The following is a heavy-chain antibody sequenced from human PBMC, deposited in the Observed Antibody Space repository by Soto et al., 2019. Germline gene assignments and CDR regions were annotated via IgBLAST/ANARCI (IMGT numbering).Heavy chain of an antibody. D-gene: IGHD3-22*01. Sequence: GGSLRLSCSASGFTFSSYAMHWVRQAPGKGLEYVSSISTNGGSTHYADSVKGRFTISRDNSKNTQYLQMSSLRADDTAVYYCVKGEYYYDSSGYYPFDYWGQGTLVTVFS. CDR2: ISTNGGST. CDR3: VKGEYYYDSSGYYPFDY. J-gene: IGHJ4*02. CDR1: GFTFSSYA. V-gene: IGHV3-64D*06.